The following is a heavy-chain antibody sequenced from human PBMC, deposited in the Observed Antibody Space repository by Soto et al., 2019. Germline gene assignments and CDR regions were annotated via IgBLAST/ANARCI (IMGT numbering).Heavy chain of an antibody. Sequence: PGGSLRLSCAASGFTFSSYGMHWVRQAPGKGLEWVAVISYDGSNKYYADFVKGRFTISRDNSKNTLYLQMNSLRAEDTAVYYCAKDSSWQQLAYYYYGMDVWGQGTTVTVSS. J-gene: IGHJ6*02. CDR2: ISYDGSNK. CDR1: GFTFSSYG. CDR3: AKDSSWQQLAYYYYGMDV. D-gene: IGHD6-13*01. V-gene: IGHV3-30*18.